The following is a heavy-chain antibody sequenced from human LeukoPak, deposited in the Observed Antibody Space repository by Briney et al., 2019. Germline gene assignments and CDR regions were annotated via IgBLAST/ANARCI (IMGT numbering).Heavy chain of an antibody. CDR2: ISHSGFT. CDR1: GGSLSGYY. Sequence: SETLSLTCAVYGGSLSGYYWSWIRQPPGKGLEWIGDISHSGFTNYNPSLKSRVTISVDTSTNQFSLKLNSVTAADTAVYYCARRRPAAEKGYWYFDLWGRGTLVTVSS. CDR3: ARRRPAAEKGYWYFDL. J-gene: IGHJ2*01. V-gene: IGHV4-34*01. D-gene: IGHD2-2*01.